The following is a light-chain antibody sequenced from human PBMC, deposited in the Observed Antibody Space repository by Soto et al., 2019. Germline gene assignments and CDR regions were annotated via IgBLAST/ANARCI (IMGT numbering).Light chain of an antibody. J-gene: IGKJ1*01. CDR3: QQYGSYSAWT. CDR1: QSISSW. Sequence: DIQMTQSPSTLSASVGDRVTITCRASQSISSWLAWYQQKPGKAPKLLIFKASSLETGVPSRFSGSGSGTEFTLTISSLQPDDFATYYCQQYGSYSAWTLGQGTKVEIK. CDR2: KAS. V-gene: IGKV1-5*03.